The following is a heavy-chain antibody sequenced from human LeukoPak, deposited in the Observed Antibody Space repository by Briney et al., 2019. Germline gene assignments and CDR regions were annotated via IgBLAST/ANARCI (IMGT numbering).Heavy chain of an antibody. CDR3: TRLFCSGGSCYSGTIYYYYMDV. V-gene: IGHV4-39*01. D-gene: IGHD2-15*01. CDR1: GGSISSSSYY. Sequence: SETLSLTCTVSGGSISSSSYYCGWIRQPPGKGLEWIGSIYYSGSTYYNPPLKSRVTISVDTSKNQFPLKLSSVTAADTAVYYCTRLFCSGGSCYSGTIYYYYMDVWGKGTTVTVSS. J-gene: IGHJ6*03. CDR2: IYYSGST.